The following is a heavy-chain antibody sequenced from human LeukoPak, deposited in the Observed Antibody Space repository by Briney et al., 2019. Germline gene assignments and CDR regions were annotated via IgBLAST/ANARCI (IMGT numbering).Heavy chain of an antibody. D-gene: IGHD5-18*01. CDR3: ARARGYSSNYFDY. CDR1: GGSLSGYY. Sequence: SETLSLTCAVYGGSLSGYYWSWIRQPPGKGLEWIGEINHSGSTNYNPSLESRVTISVDTSKNQFSLKLSSVTAADTAVYYCARARGYSSNYFDYWGQGTLVTVSS. V-gene: IGHV4-34*01. J-gene: IGHJ4*02. CDR2: INHSGST.